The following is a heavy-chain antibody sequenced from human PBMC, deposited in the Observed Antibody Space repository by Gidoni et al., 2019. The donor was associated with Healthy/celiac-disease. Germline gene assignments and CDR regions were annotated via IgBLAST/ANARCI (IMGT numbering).Heavy chain of an antibody. Sequence: QVQLVESGGGVVQPGRSLRLSCAASGFTFSSYCMHWVRQAPGKGLEWVAVIWYDGSNKYYADSVKGRFTISRDNSKNTLYLQMNSLRAEDTAVYYCARDDYGSGSYYKNYYYGMDVWGQGTTVTVSS. CDR2: IWYDGSNK. D-gene: IGHD3-10*01. CDR1: GFTFSSYC. J-gene: IGHJ6*02. V-gene: IGHV3-33*01. CDR3: ARDDYGSGSYYKNYYYGMDV.